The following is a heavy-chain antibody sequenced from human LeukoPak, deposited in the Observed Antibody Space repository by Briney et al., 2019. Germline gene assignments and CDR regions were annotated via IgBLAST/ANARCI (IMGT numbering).Heavy chain of an antibody. CDR3: GAVVPVLYYYYYMDV. CDR1: GGTFSSYA. Sequence: GASVKVSCKASGGTFSSYAISWVRQAPGQGLEWMGRIIPILGIANYAQKFQGRVTITADKSTSTAYMELSSLRSEDTAVYYCGAVVPVLYYYYYMDVWGKGTTVTVSS. CDR2: IIPILGIA. V-gene: IGHV1-69*04. J-gene: IGHJ6*03. D-gene: IGHD2-2*01.